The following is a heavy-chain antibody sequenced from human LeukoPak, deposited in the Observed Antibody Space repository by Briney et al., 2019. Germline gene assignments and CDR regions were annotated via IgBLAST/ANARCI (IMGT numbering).Heavy chain of an antibody. Sequence: SVKVSCKASGGTFSSYAISWVRQAPGQGLEWMGGIIPIFGTANYAQKFQGRVTITADESTSTAYMELSGLRSEDTAVYYCAKDRPPSLWFGESHFDYWGQGTLVTVSS. D-gene: IGHD3-10*01. CDR3: AKDRPPSLWFGESHFDY. CDR2: IIPIFGTA. V-gene: IGHV1-69*13. J-gene: IGHJ4*02. CDR1: GGTFSSYA.